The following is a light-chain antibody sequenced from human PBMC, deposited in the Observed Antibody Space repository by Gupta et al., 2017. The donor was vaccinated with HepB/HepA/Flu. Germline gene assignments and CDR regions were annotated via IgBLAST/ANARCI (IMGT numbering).Light chain of an antibody. CDR2: DTN. J-gene: IGLJ3*02. CDR1: TGPVTSFHY. Sequence: QAVATPAPPLIVPPGGTVPLTRGSSTGPVTSFHYPYWFQLKPAQAPRTLIHDTNRKHAWTPARFSGSLLGGKAALTLSGAQPEDEAEYHCLLSYSGVRVFGGGTKLTVL. V-gene: IGLV7-46*01. CDR3: LLSYSGVRV.